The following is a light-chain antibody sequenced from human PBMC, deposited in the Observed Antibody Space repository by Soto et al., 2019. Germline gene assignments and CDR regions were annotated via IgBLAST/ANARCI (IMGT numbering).Light chain of an antibody. V-gene: IGKV3-20*01. CDR1: QSVSSAY. CDR2: DVS. J-gene: IGKJ1*01. CDR3: QQYGSSPQT. Sequence: EIVLTQSPGTLSLSHGEKAPLSCRASQSVSSAYLAWYQQKPGQAPRLLIYDVSSRATGIPDRFSGSGSGTDFTLTVSRLEPEDFAVYYCQQYGSSPQTFGQGTKVDI.